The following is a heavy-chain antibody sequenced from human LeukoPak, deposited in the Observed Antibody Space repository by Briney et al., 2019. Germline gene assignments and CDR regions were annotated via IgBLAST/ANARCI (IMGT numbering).Heavy chain of an antibody. CDR1: GGSISTYY. D-gene: IGHD2-21*02. J-gene: IGHJ4*02. CDR3: ARRQRGFCDGGDCPYYFDH. V-gene: IGHV4-59*08. CDR2: IYYTGDT. Sequence: PSETLSLTCTVSGGSISTYYWSWVRQPLGKGLEWIGYIYYTGDTRSNPSLKSRVTLLVDMSKNQFPLRLTSVTAADTAVYYCARRQRGFCDGGDCPYYFDHWGQGTLVTVSS.